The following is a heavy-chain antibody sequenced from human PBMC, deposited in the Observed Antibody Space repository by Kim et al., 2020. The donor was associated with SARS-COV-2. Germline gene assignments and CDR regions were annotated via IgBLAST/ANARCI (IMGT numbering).Heavy chain of an antibody. J-gene: IGHJ5*02. CDR1: GGSFSGYY. CDR3: ARVGGSYYRNWFDP. Sequence: SETLSLTCAVYGGSFSGYYWSWIRQPPGKGLEWIGEINHSGSTNYNPSLKSRVTISVDTSKNQFSLKLSSVTAADTAVYYCARVGGSYYRNWFDPWGQGT. CDR2: INHSGST. D-gene: IGHD1-26*01. V-gene: IGHV4-34*01.